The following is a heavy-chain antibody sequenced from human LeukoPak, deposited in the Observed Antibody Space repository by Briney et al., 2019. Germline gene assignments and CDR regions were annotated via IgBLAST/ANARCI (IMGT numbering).Heavy chain of an antibody. CDR1: GGSISNYY. CDR2: VFYTGIT. Sequence: SETLSLTCSVSGGSISNYYLNWIRQTPGKGLEWIGYVFYTGITDYNPSLKGRVSISVDTSKNQFSLKLSSVTAADTAVYYCARGMDFWSGRRGYFDYWGQGTLVTVSS. V-gene: IGHV4-59*01. D-gene: IGHD3-3*01. CDR3: ARGMDFWSGRRGYFDY. J-gene: IGHJ4*02.